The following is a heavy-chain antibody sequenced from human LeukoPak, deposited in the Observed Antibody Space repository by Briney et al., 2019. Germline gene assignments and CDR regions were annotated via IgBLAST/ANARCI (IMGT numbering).Heavy chain of an antibody. CDR2: ISSNGGST. V-gene: IGHV3-64D*06. CDR3: VKGASGSYYNWFDP. Sequence: GGSLRLSCSASGFTFSSYAMHWVRQAPGKGLEYVSAISSNGGSTYYADSVKGRFTISRDNSKKTLYLQMSSLRAEDTAVFYCVKGASGSYYNWFDPWGQGTLVTVSS. CDR1: GFTFSSYA. J-gene: IGHJ5*02. D-gene: IGHD3-10*01.